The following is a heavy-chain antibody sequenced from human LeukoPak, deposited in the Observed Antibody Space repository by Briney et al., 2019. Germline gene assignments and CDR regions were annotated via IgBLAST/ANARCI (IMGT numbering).Heavy chain of an antibody. CDR3: AKASGWGRYYFDY. Sequence: GGSLRLSCAASGFTFSSYAMSWVRQAPGKGLEGVSAISGRGGSTYYADSVKGRFTISRDDSKNTLYLQMNSLRAEDTAVYHCAKASGWGRYYFDYWGQGTLVTVSS. CDR1: GFTFSSYA. V-gene: IGHV3-23*01. D-gene: IGHD3-16*01. J-gene: IGHJ4*02. CDR2: ISGRGGST.